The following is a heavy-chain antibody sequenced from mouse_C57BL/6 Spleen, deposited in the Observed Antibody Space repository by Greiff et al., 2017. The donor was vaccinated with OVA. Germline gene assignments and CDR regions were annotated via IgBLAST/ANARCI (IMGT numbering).Heavy chain of an antibody. J-gene: IGHJ2*01. CDR1: GYTFTDYY. V-gene: IGHV1-76*01. Sequence: LEESGAELVRPGASVKLSCKASGYTFTDYYINWVKQRPGQGLEWIARIYPGSGNTYYNEKFKGKATLTAEKSSSTAYMQLSSLTSEDSAVYFCARDGYYVDYWGQGTTLTVSS. CDR2: IYPGSGNT. D-gene: IGHD2-3*01. CDR3: ARDGYYVDY.